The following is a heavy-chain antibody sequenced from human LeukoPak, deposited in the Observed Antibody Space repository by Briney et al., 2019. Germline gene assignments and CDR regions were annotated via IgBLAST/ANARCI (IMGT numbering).Heavy chain of an antibody. CDR3: AREAYSSAWYVDY. Sequence: PSETLSLTCTVSGGSISSSSYYWGWIRQPPGKGLEWIGSIYYSGSTYYNPSLKSRVTISVDTSKNQFSLKVRSVTAADTAVYYCAREAYSSAWYVDYWGQGTLVTVSS. CDR2: IYYSGST. J-gene: IGHJ4*02. V-gene: IGHV4-39*07. CDR1: GGSISSSSYY. D-gene: IGHD6-19*01.